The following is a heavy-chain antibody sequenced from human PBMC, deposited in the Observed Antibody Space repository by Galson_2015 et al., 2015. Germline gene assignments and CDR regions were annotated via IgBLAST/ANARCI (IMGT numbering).Heavy chain of an antibody. CDR2: ISYDGSNK. Sequence: SLRLSCAASGFTFSSYGMHWVRQAPGKGLEWVAVISYDGSNKYYADSVKGRFTISRDNSKNTLYLQMNSLRAEDTAVYYCAKDGATYDFWSVQIRPTGGYFDYWGQGTLVTVSS. CDR3: AKDGATYDFWSVQIRPTGGYFDY. D-gene: IGHD3-3*01. J-gene: IGHJ4*02. V-gene: IGHV3-30*18. CDR1: GFTFSSYG.